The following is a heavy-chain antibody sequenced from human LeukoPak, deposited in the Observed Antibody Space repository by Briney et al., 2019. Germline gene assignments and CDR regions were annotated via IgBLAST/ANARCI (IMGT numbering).Heavy chain of an antibody. CDR2: IYYSGST. CDR3: ARWLQFQPGYYFDY. V-gene: IGHV4-39*01. D-gene: IGHD5-24*01. J-gene: IGHJ4*02. CDR1: GGSISSSSYY. Sequence: SETLSLTCTVSGGSISSSSYYWGWIRQPPGKGLEWIGSIYYSGSTYFNPSLKSRVTISVDTSKNQFSLKLSSVTAADTAVYYCARWLQFQPGYYFDYWGQGTLVTVSS.